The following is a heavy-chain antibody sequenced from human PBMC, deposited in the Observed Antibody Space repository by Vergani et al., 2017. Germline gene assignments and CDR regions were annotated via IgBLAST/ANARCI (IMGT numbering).Heavy chain of an antibody. V-gene: IGHV3-74*01. D-gene: IGHD6-19*01. CDR3: AKGTYSSGWSDAFDI. Sequence: EVQLVESGGGLVQPWGSLRLSCAASGFTFSSYWMHWVRQAPGKGLVWVSRINSDGSSTSYADSVKGRFTISRDNAKNTLYLQMNSLRAEDTAVYYCAKGTYSSGWSDAFDIWGQGTMVTVSS. CDR2: INSDGSST. CDR1: GFTFSSYW. J-gene: IGHJ3*02.